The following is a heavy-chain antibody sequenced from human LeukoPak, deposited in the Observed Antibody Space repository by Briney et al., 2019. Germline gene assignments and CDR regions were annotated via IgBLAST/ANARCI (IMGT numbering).Heavy chain of an antibody. V-gene: IGHV3-7*01. CDR2: INQDGNSQ. J-gene: IGHJ3*02. Sequence: PGGSLRLSCEASGFAFSSYWASWVRQAPGKGLEWVANINQDGNSQNYVDSVRGRFTISKDNAKNSVYLQMNSLRAEDTAVYYCAREFPDSDAFDIWGQGTMVTVSS. CDR3: AREFPDSDAFDI. CDR1: GFAFSSYW.